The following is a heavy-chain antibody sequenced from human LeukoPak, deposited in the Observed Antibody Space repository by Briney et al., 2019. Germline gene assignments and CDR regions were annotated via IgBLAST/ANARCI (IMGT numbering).Heavy chain of an antibody. V-gene: IGHV1-2*02. CDR1: GYSFTAFY. Sequence: ASVNVSCTASGYSFTAFYIHWVRQAPGQGLEWMGWIHPRSGETNYAYKFRGRVTMTRDTSISTTYMDLGSLGSDDTAVYYCARDGEYGTGSYYRGCFDYWGQGTLVTVSS. CDR2: IHPRSGET. D-gene: IGHD3-10*01. CDR3: ARDGEYGTGSYYRGCFDY. J-gene: IGHJ4*02.